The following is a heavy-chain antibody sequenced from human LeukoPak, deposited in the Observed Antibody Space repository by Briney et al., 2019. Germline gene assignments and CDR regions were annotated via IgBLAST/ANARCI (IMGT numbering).Heavy chain of an antibody. CDR3: ARSTSYYFDY. D-gene: IGHD1-26*01. Sequence: GGSLRLSCAASGFTFSSYAMSWVRQAPGKGLEWVSYISSTGAIYYADSVKGRFTSSRDNAKNSLFLQMNSLRDEDTAVYYCARSTSYYFDYWGQGILVTVSS. CDR1: GFTFSSYA. J-gene: IGHJ4*02. CDR2: ISSTGAI. V-gene: IGHV3-48*02.